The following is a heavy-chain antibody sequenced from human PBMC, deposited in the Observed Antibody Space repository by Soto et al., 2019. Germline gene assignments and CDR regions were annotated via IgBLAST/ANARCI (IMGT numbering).Heavy chain of an antibody. D-gene: IGHD4-17*01. CDR1: GGSISSGGYY. CDR2: IYYSGST. J-gene: IGHJ4*02. Sequence: SETLSLTCTVSGGSISSGGYYWSWIRQHPGKGLEWIGYIYYSGSTYYNPSLKSRVTISVDTSKNQFSLKLSSVTAADTAVYYCAKGSTYGDSDLDYWGQGTLVTVS. V-gene: IGHV4-31*03. CDR3: AKGSTYGDSDLDY.